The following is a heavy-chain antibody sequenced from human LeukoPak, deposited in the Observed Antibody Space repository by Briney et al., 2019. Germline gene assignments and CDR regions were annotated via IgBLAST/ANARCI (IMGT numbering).Heavy chain of an antibody. CDR1: AFSFGSYA. D-gene: IGHD7-27*01. J-gene: IGHJ4*02. V-gene: IGHV3-23*01. CDR2: IYPSSDEI. CDR3: AKYNQTGDPFDY. Sequence: GGSLRLSCAASAFSFGSYAMIWVRQAPGKGLEWVSVIYPSSDEIRYAESVKGRFTVSRDNSKNTLSLQMNSLRAEDTAIYYCAKYNQTGDPFDYWGQGTLVAVSS.